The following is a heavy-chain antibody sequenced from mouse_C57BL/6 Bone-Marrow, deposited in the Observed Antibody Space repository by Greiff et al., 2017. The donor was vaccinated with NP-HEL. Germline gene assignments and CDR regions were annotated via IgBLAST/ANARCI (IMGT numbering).Heavy chain of an antibody. CDR2: IDPANGNT. Sequence: EVQGVESVAELVRPGASVKLSCTASGFNIKNTYMHWVKQRPEQGLEWIGRIDPANGNTKYAPKFQGKATITADTSSNTAYLQLSSLTSEDTAIYYCALITTVVARYFDVWGTGTTVTVSS. CDR1: GFNIKNTY. J-gene: IGHJ1*03. D-gene: IGHD1-1*01. V-gene: IGHV14-3*01. CDR3: ALITTVVARYFDV.